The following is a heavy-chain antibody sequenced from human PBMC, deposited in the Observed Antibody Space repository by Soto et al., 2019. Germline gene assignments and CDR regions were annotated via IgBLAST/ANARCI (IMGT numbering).Heavy chain of an antibody. CDR3: AKGGDFWSGYYDY. V-gene: IGHV3-23*01. D-gene: IGHD3-3*01. CDR2: ISGSGGSS. Sequence: EVQLLESGGGLVQPGGSLRLSCAASGFTFSSYAMSWVRQAPGKGREWVSAISGSGGSSYYADSVKGRFTISRDNSKNTLYLQMNSLRAEDTAVYYCAKGGDFWSGYYDYWGQGTLVTVSS. CDR1: GFTFSSYA. J-gene: IGHJ4*02.